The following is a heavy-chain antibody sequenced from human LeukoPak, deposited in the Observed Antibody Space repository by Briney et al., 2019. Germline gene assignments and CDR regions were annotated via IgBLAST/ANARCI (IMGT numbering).Heavy chain of an antibody. J-gene: IGHJ5*02. D-gene: IGHD6-13*01. Sequence: ASVKVSCKASGYTFTGYYMHWVRQAPGQGLEWMGWINPNSGGTNYAQKFQGRVTMTRNTSISTAYMELSSLRSEDTAVYYCARGGPPYSSSWYWFDPWGQGTLVTVSS. V-gene: IGHV1-2*02. CDR3: ARGGPPYSSSWYWFDP. CDR2: INPNSGGT. CDR1: GYTFTGYY.